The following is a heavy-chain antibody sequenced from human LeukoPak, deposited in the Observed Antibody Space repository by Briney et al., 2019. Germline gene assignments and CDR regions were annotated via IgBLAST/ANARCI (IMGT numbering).Heavy chain of an antibody. CDR3: ARVVAAAGPYYYGMDV. J-gene: IGHJ6*02. CDR2: IYSGGST. V-gene: IGHV3-53*04. D-gene: IGHD6-13*01. CDR1: GFTVSSNY. Sequence: GGSLRLSCAASGFTVSSNYMSWVRQAPGKGLEWVSVIYSGGSTYCADSVKGRFTISRHNSKNTLYLQMNSLRAEDTAVYYCARVVAAAGPYYYGMDVWGQGTTVTVSS.